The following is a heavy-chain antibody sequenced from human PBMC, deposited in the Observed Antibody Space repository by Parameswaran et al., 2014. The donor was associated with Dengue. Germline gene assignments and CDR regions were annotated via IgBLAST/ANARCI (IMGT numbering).Heavy chain of an antibody. CDR3: ARDPSGSYFLGFDY. V-gene: IGHV1-2*04. J-gene: IGHJ4*02. Sequence: WVRQAPGQGLEWMGWINPNSGGTNYAQKFQGWVTMTRDTSISTAYMELSRLRSDDTAVYYCARDPSGSYFLGFDYWGQGTLVTVSS. CDR2: INPNSGGT. D-gene: IGHD1-26*01.